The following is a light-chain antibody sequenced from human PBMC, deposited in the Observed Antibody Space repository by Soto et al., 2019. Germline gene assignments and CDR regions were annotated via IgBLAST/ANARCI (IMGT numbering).Light chain of an antibody. CDR1: SSDVGGYNY. V-gene: IGLV2-14*01. J-gene: IGLJ2*01. CDR3: SSYTRSSSRV. Sequence: TQPASVSGSPGQSITISCTGTSSDVGGYNYVSWYQQHPGKAPKLMIYEVSNRPSGVSNRFSGSKSGNTASLPISGLQAEDEADYYCSSYTRSSSRVFGGGTKLTVL. CDR2: EVS.